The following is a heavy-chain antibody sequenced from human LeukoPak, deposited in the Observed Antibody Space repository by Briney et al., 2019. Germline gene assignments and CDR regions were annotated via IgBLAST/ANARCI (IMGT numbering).Heavy chain of an antibody. CDR1: GGSISSYY. Sequence: PSETLSLTCTVSGGSISSYYWSWLRQPPGKGLEWIGYIYYSGSTNYNPSLTSRVTISVDTSKNQFSLKLSSVTAADTAVYYCARDFGGLFSDYWGQGTLVTVSS. CDR3: ARDFGGLFSDY. J-gene: IGHJ4*02. CDR2: IYYSGST. D-gene: IGHD3-16*01. V-gene: IGHV4-59*01.